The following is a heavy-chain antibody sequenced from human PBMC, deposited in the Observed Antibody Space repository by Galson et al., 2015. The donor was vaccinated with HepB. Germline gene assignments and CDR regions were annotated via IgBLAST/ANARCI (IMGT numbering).Heavy chain of an antibody. V-gene: IGHV3-30*04. D-gene: IGHD6-13*01. Sequence: SLRLSCAASRFTFSSYPMHWVRQAPGMGLEWVALMSSDAKDKYYTDSVKGRFTISRDNSKNTLYLQMNSLRAEDTAVYYCARGWHSKSWAFDYWGQGNLVTVSS. CDR2: MSSDAKDK. CDR3: ARGWHSKSWAFDY. CDR1: RFTFSSYP. J-gene: IGHJ4*01.